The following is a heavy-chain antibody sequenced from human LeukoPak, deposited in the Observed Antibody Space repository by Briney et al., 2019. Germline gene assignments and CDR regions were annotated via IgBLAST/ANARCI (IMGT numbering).Heavy chain of an antibody. CDR3: ARRADYGDYSYWYFDL. CDR2: ISAYNGNT. V-gene: IGHV1-18*01. Sequence: VSVKVCCKASGYSFTSYGFSWVRQAPGQGLEWMGWISAYNGNTNYAQKLQGRVTMTTDTSTSTAYMELRSLRSDDTAVYYCARRADYGDYSYWYFDLWGRGTLVTVSS. J-gene: IGHJ2*01. CDR1: GYSFTSYG. D-gene: IGHD4-17*01.